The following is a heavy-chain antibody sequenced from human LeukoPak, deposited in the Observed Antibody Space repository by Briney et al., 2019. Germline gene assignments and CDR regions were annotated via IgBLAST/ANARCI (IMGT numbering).Heavy chain of an antibody. V-gene: IGHV3-66*01. J-gene: IGHJ4*02. CDR3: ARDRPMYSSGWPY. Sequence: PGGSLRLSCAASGFTVSSNYMSWVRQAPGKGLEWVSVIYSGGSTYYADSVKGRFTISRDNSKNTLYLQMNSLRAEDTAVYYCARDRPMYSSGWPYWGQGTLVTVSS. CDR1: GFTVSSNY. D-gene: IGHD6-19*01. CDR2: IYSGGST.